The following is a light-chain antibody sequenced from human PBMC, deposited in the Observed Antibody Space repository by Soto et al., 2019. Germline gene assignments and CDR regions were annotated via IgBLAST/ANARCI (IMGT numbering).Light chain of an antibody. CDR2: CAS. CDR3: QQYGTSPGT. V-gene: IGKV3-20*01. Sequence: DIVMTQPPDTLSLSPGARANLYCRASQRISSTQLVWYQQKPGQAPTLLIFCASSRATGIPDRISGSGSGTDVTLTISGLQPEDVAVYYCQQYGTSPGTFGQGTRVEIK. CDR1: QRISSTQ. J-gene: IGKJ1*01.